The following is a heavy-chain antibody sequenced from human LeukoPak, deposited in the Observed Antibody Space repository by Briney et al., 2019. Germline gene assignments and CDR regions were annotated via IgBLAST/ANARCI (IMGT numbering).Heavy chain of an antibody. J-gene: IGHJ4*02. CDR2: IYNTGST. Sequence: SETLSLTCTVSGGSISIYYWNWIRQPAGKGLEWIGRIYNTGSTNYNPSLRSRVTMSVDTSNNRLSLNVSPVTAADTAVYYCARDGGGTGRPFDFWGQGTLVTVSS. CDR3: ARDGGGTGRPFDF. CDR1: GGSISIYY. V-gene: IGHV4-4*07. D-gene: IGHD1-26*01.